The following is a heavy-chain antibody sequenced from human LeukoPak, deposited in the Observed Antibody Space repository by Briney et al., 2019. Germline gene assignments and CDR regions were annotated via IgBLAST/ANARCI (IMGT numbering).Heavy chain of an antibody. CDR1: GGSISSYY. D-gene: IGHD6-19*01. Sequence: PSETLSLTCTVSGGSISSYYFTWIRQPAGKGLEWIGRIYTSGSTNYNPSLKSRVTMSVDTSKNQFSLKLSSVTAADTAVYYCAREQSSGWYRGYNWFDPWGQGTLVTVSS. V-gene: IGHV4-4*07. J-gene: IGHJ5*02. CDR2: IYTSGST. CDR3: AREQSSGWYRGYNWFDP.